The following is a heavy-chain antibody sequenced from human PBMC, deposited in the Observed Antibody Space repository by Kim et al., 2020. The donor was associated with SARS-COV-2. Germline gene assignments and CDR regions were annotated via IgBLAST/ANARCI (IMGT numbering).Heavy chain of an antibody. CDR1: GFTFDDYA. CDR2: ISGDGGST. D-gene: IGHD3-10*01. CDR3: AKDIGLLWFGELLLSPYYYGMDV. V-gene: IGHV3-43*02. Sequence: GGSLRLSCAASGFTFDDYAMHWVRQAPGKGLEWVSLISGDGGSTYYADSVKGRFTISRHNSKNSLYLQMNSLRTEDTALYYCAKDIGLLWFGELLLSPYYYGMDVWGQGTTVTVSS. J-gene: IGHJ6*02.